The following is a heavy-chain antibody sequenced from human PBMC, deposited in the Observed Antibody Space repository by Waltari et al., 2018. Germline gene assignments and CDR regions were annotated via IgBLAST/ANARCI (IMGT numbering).Heavy chain of an antibody. CDR2: IYYSGIT. D-gene: IGHD3-10*01. CDR1: GGSISSGGYY. Sequence: QVQLQESGPGLVKPSQTLSLTCTVSGGSISSGGYYWSWIRQHPGKGLEWIGYIYYSGITYYNPSLTSRGTISVDTSKNPFSLKLSSVTAADTAVYYCARDDSGMVRGARDWGQGTLVTVSS. J-gene: IGHJ4*02. CDR3: ARDDSGMVRGARD. V-gene: IGHV4-31*03.